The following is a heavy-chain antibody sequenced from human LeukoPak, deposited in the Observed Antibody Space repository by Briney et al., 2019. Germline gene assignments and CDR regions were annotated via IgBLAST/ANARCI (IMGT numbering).Heavy chain of an antibody. CDR1: GFTFSSYW. CDR2: IKQDGSEK. Sequence: GGSLRLSCAASGFTFSSYWMSWVRQAPGKGLEWVANIKQDGSEKYYVDSVKGRFTISRDNAKNSLYLQMNSLRAEDTAVYYCARSRGYSYGPKASMDVWGQGTTVTVSS. D-gene: IGHD5-18*01. V-gene: IGHV3-7*01. J-gene: IGHJ6*02. CDR3: ARSRGYSYGPKASMDV.